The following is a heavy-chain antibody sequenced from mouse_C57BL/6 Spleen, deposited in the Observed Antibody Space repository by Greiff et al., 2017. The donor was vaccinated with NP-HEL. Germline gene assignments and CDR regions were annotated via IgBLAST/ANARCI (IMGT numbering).Heavy chain of an antibody. CDR1: GYTFTSYW. CDR3: ARGGTTVVATGYFDY. J-gene: IGHJ2*01. D-gene: IGHD1-1*01. V-gene: IGHV1-64*01. Sequence: QVQLQQPGAELVKPGASVKLSCKASGYTFTSYWMHWVKQRPGQGLEWIGMIHPNSGSTNYNEKFKSKATLTVDKSSSTAYMQLSSLTSEDSAVYYCARGGTTVVATGYFDYWGQGTTLTVSS. CDR2: IHPNSGST.